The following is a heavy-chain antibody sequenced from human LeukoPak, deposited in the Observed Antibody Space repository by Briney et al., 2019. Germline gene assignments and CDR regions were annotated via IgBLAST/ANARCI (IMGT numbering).Heavy chain of an antibody. Sequence: ASVTVSFKFSVYTFTELAMHWVRQAPGKGGGWMGSFDPEDGERIYAQKLQGRLIMTEDTSRDTAYLELSSLRSDDTAVYYCAPRNVYKGYFDNWGQGTLVTVSS. V-gene: IGHV1-24*01. D-gene: IGHD5-24*01. CDR1: VYTFTELA. CDR2: FDPEDGER. J-gene: IGHJ4*02. CDR3: APRNVYKGYFDN.